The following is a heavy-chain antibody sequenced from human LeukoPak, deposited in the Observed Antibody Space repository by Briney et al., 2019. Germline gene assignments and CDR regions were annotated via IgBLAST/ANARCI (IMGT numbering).Heavy chain of an antibody. CDR1: GGSISSSNW. CDR2: IYHSGST. D-gene: IGHD1-1*01. J-gene: IGHJ6*03. CDR3: ARAVTMERPPPLIGYYYMDV. Sequence: SETLSLTCAVSGGSISSSNWWSWVRQPPGKGLEWIGEIYHSGSTNYNPSLKSRVTISVDKSKNQFSLKLTSLTAAGTSVYYFARAVTMERPPPLIGYYYMDVWGKGTTVTVSS. V-gene: IGHV4-4*02.